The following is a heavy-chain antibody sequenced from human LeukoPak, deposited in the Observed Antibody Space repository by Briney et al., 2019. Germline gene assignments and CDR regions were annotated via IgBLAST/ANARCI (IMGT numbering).Heavy chain of an antibody. CDR2: IYYSGST. J-gene: IGHJ4*02. CDR3: ARVISLEWLLPFDY. V-gene: IGHV4-39*07. CDR1: GGSISSSSYY. Sequence: TSENLSLTCTVSGGSISSSSYYWGWIRQPPGKGLEWIGSIYYSGSTYYNPSLKSRVTISVDTSKNQFSLKLSSVTAADTAVYYCARVISLEWLLPFDYWGQGTLVTVSS. D-gene: IGHD3-3*01.